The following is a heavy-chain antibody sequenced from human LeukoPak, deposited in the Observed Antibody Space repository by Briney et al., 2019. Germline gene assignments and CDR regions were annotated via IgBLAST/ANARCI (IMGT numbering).Heavy chain of an antibody. D-gene: IGHD1-26*01. CDR1: GFTFSSYG. CDR2: ISYDGSNK. Sequence: GGSLRLSCAASGFTFSSYGMHWVRQAPGKGLEWVAVISYDGSNKYYADSVKGRFTISRDNSKNTLYLQMNSLRAEDTAVYYCAKPFGDYYSENNWFDPWCQGTLVTVSS. V-gene: IGHV3-30*18. J-gene: IGHJ5*02. CDR3: AKPFGDYYSENNWFDP.